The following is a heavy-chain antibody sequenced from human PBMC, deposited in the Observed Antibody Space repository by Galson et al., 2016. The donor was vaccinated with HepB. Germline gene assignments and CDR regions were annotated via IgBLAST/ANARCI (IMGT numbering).Heavy chain of an antibody. V-gene: IGHV3-33*01. D-gene: IGHD3-22*01. Sequence: SLRLSCAASQFSFSTYGTHWVRQAPGKGLEWVALIWPDGSNKYYADSVKGRFTISRDNSKNTLYLQMNSLRAEDTAVYYCERDDRWYYYDSSGYYYVAFDMGGQGTMVAVSS. J-gene: IGHJ3*02. CDR1: QFSFSTYG. CDR3: ERDDRWYYYDSSGYYYVAFDM. CDR2: IWPDGSNK.